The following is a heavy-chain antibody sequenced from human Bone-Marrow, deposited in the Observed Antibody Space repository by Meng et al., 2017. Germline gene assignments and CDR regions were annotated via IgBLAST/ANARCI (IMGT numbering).Heavy chain of an antibody. J-gene: IGHJ4*02. V-gene: IGHV1-8*01. D-gene: IGHD6-6*01. Sequence: ASVKVSCKASGYTFTSYDINWVRQATGQGLEWMGWMNPNSGNTGYAQKFQGRVTMTRNTSINTAYMELSSLRSEDTAVYYCARVAWGSSRTRADYWGQGTLVTVSS. CDR1: GYTFTSYD. CDR2: MNPNSGNT. CDR3: ARVAWGSSRTRADY.